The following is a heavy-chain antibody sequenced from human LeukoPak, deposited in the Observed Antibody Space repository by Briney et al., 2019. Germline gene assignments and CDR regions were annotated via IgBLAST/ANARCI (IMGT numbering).Heavy chain of an antibody. Sequence: GGSLRLSCAASGFTFSNYAMSWVRQAPGKGLEWVSATTGSGGNTYYADSVKGRFTISRDNSKNTVFLQMNSLRAEDTAVYYCAKWGDYGVLTGYYVSDYWGQGTLVTVSS. J-gene: IGHJ4*02. D-gene: IGHD3-9*01. V-gene: IGHV3-23*01. CDR1: GFTFSNYA. CDR2: TTGSGGNT. CDR3: AKWGDYGVLTGYYVSDY.